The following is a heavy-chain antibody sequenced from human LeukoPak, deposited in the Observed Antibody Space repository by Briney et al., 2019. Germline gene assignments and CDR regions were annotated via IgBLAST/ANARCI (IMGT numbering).Heavy chain of an antibody. V-gene: IGHV3-7*01. J-gene: IGHJ4*02. Sequence: HPGGSLRLSCAASGFTFSSYWMSWVRQAPGKGLEWVANIKQDGSEKYYVDSVKGRFTISRDNAKNSLYLQMNSLRAEDTAVYYCARGRDRWLVREGFDYWGQGTLVTVSS. CDR2: IKQDGSEK. CDR1: GFTFSSYW. CDR3: ARGRDRWLVREGFDY. D-gene: IGHD6-19*01.